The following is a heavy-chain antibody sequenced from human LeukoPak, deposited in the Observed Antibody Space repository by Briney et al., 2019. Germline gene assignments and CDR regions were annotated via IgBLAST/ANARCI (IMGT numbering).Heavy chain of an antibody. V-gene: IGHV4-59*01. J-gene: IGHJ4*02. CDR2: IYYSGST. CDR3: ARVPGAGAFDY. Sequence: PSETLSLTCTVSGGSISCYYWSWIRQPPGKGLEWIGYIYYSGSTNYNPSLKSRVTISVDTSKNQFSLKLSSVTAADTAVYYCARVPGAGAFDYWGQGTLVTVSS. D-gene: IGHD6-19*01. CDR1: GGSISCYY.